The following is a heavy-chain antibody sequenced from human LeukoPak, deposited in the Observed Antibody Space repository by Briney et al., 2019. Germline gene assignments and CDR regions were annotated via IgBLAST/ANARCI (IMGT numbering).Heavy chain of an antibody. J-gene: IGHJ6*02. Sequence: GGSLRLSCAASGYTFSSHGIHWVRQAPGKGLEWVSVIWYDGSKKYYSDSVKGRFTVSRDNSKNTLYLQMNSLRAEDTAVYYCARVGGVGYYYYYGMDVWGQGTTVTVSS. D-gene: IGHD1-26*01. CDR1: GYTFSSHG. V-gene: IGHV3-33*01. CDR2: IWYDGSKK. CDR3: ARVGGVGYYYYYGMDV.